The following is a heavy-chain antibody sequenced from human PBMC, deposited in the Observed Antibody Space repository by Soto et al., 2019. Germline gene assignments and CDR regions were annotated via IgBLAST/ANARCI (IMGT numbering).Heavy chain of an antibody. CDR2: IKSKTDGGTT. Sequence: EVQLVESGGGLVKPGGSLRLSCAASGFTFSNAWMNWVRQAPGKGLEWVGRIKSKTDGGTTDYAAPVKGRFTISRDDSKNTLYLQMNSLKTEDTAVYYCTVAYCSGGSCSESYWGQGTLVTVSS. J-gene: IGHJ4*02. CDR1: GFTFSNAW. V-gene: IGHV3-15*07. D-gene: IGHD2-15*01. CDR3: TVAYCSGGSCSESY.